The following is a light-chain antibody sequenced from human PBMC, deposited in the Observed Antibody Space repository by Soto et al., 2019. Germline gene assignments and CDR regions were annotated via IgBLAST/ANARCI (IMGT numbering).Light chain of an antibody. CDR2: GAS. CDR1: QSVRSTY. V-gene: IGKV3-20*01. J-gene: IGKJ3*01. Sequence: EIVLTQAPGTLSFSPGQRAPLSCRASQSVRSTYLAWYQQKPGQAPRLLIYGASSRATGIPDRFNGSGSGTDFTLTISRLEPEDFAVYYCQQYGSSRFSFGPGTKVDI. CDR3: QQYGSSRFS.